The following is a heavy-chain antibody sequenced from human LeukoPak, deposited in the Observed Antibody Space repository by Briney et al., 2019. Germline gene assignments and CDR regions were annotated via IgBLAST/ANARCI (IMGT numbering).Heavy chain of an antibody. V-gene: IGHV1-2*02. Sequence: GASVKVSCKASGGTFSSYAISWVRQAPGQGLEWMGWINPNSGGTNYAQKFQGRVTMTRDMSISTAYMELSRLRSDDTAVYYCAREQQLEKDAFDIXXXGXMXTVSS. CDR2: INPNSGGT. D-gene: IGHD6-13*01. CDR3: AREQQLEKDAFDI. J-gene: IGHJ3*02. CDR1: GGTFSSYA.